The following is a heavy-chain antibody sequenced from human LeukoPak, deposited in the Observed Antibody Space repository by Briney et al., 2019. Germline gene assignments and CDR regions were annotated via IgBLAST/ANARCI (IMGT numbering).Heavy chain of an antibody. CDR3: AKDLMVTHYYYGMDV. D-gene: IGHD2-8*01. CDR2: ISYDGSNK. CDR1: GFTFSSYD. Sequence: PGGSLRLSCAASGFTFSSYDMHWVRQAPGKGLEWVAVISYDGSNKYYADSVKGRFTISRDNSKNTLYLQMNSLRAEDAAVYYCAKDLMVTHYYYGMDVWGQGTTATVSS. V-gene: IGHV3-30*18. J-gene: IGHJ6*02.